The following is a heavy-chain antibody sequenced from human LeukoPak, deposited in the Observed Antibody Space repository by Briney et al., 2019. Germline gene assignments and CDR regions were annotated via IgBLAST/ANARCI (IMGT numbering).Heavy chain of an antibody. V-gene: IGHV3-48*04. J-gene: IGHJ4*02. CDR2: VSSSNYTI. CDR1: GFTFSSYS. CDR3: ARGSRKLNHY. Sequence: GGSLRLSCAASGFTFSSYSMNWVRQAPGKGLEWVSYVSSSNYTIYYADSVKGRFTISRDNAKNSLYLQMNSLRAEDTAVYYCARGSRKLNHYWGQGTLVTVSS. D-gene: IGHD2-2*01.